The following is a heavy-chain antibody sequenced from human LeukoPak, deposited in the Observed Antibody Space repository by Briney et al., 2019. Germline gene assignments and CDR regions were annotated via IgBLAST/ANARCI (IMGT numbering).Heavy chain of an antibody. V-gene: IGHV1-2*02. CDR3: ARDPIDGYYYFDY. J-gene: IGHJ4*02. Sequence: ASVKVSCKASGYTFTGFHMHWVRQAPGQGLEWMGWINANSGGTSYAQKFQGRVTVTRDTSISTAYMELTRLTSDDTAAYYCARDPIDGYYYFDYWGQGTLVTVSS. CDR1: GYTFTGFH. D-gene: IGHD5-24*01. CDR2: INANSGGT.